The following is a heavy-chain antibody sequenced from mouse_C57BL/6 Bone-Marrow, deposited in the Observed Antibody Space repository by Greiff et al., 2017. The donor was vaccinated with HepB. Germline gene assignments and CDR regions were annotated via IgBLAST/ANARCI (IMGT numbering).Heavy chain of an antibody. CDR2: ISNGGGST. D-gene: IGHD2-4*01. V-gene: IGHV5-12*01. CDR3: ARQGLRPPYWYFDV. CDR1: GFTFSDYY. Sequence: EVKVEESGGGLVQPGGSLKLSCAASGFTFSDYYMYWVRQTPEKRLEWVAYISNGGGSTYYPDTVKGRFTISRDNAKNTLYLQMSRLKSEDTAMYYCARQGLRPPYWYFDVWGTGTTVTVSS. J-gene: IGHJ1*03.